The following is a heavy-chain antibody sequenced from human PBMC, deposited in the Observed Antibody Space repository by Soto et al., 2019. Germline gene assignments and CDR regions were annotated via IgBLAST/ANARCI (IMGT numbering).Heavy chain of an antibody. CDR3: ARGNWNYYYGFDV. D-gene: IGHD1-20*01. V-gene: IGHV3-7*01. CDR2: IKPDGSEQ. J-gene: IGHJ6*02. Sequence: VGSLRLSCAASEFTFDKYYMTWVRQAPGKGPEWVANIKPDGSEQYYVDSVKGRFTISRDNANNSLYLQMNSLRAEDTAVYFCARGNWNYYYGFDVWGQGTTVTVSS. CDR1: EFTFDKYY.